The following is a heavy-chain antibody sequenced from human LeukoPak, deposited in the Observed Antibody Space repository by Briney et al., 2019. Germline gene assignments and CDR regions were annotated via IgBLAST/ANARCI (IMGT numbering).Heavy chain of an antibody. CDR1: GFTFSSYA. D-gene: IGHD2-2*01. V-gene: IGHV3-23*01. J-gene: IGHJ4*02. CDR3: AKGEDIVVVPAAMGYYYGSGSYDY. CDR2: IGGSGGST. Sequence: GGSLRLSCAASGFTFSSYAMSWVRQAPGKGLEWVSAIGGSGGSTYYADSVKGRFTISRDNSKNTLYLQMNSLRAEDTAVYYCAKGEDIVVVPAAMGYYYGSGSYDYWGQGTLVTVSS.